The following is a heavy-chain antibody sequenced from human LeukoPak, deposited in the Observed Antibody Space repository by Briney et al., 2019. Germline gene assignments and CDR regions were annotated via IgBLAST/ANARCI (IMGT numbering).Heavy chain of an antibody. CDR2: ISYDGSNK. CDR1: GFTFSSYA. Sequence: GGSLRLSCAASGFTFSSYAMHWVRQAPGKGLEWVAVISYDGSNKYYADSVKGRFTISRDNSKNTLYLQMNSLRAEDTAVYYCAKDRDDFWSGYIDYWGQGTLVTVSS. J-gene: IGHJ4*02. V-gene: IGHV3-30*04. D-gene: IGHD3-3*01. CDR3: AKDRDDFWSGYIDY.